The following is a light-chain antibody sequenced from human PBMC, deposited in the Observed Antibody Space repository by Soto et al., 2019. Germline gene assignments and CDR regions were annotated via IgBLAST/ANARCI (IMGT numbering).Light chain of an antibody. Sequence: EIVLTQSPGTLSLSPGERATLSCRASQSVSSNYLAWYQQKPGQAPRLLIYGASSRATDIPDRFSGSGSGADFTLTISRLEPEDFAVYYCQQYGSSPITFGQGTRLEIK. CDR2: GAS. CDR3: QQYGSSPIT. CDR1: QSVSSNY. J-gene: IGKJ5*01. V-gene: IGKV3-20*01.